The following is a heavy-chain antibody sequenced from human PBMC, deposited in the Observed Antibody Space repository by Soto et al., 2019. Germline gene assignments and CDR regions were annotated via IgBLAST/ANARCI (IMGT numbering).Heavy chain of an antibody. CDR2: INPSGGST. CDR1: GYTFTSYY. D-gene: IGHD6-6*01. CDR3: ARDWGIAARRFYGMDV. V-gene: IGHV1-46*01. Sequence: VKVSCKASGYTFTSYYMHWVRQAPGQGLEWMGIINPSGGSTSYAQKFQGRVTMTRDTSTSTVYMELSSLRSEDTAVYYCARDWGIAARRFYGMDVWDKGTTVTVSS. J-gene: IGHJ6*04.